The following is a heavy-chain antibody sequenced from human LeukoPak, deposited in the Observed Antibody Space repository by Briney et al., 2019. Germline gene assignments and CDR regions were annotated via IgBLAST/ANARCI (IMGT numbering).Heavy chain of an antibody. Sequence: GGSLRLSCAASGFTLSDYYMSWIRQAPGKGLEWVSYISSSGSTIYYADSVKGRFTISRDNAKNSLYLQMNSLRAEDTAVYYCASTLSYSSSWSYYFDYWGQGTLVTVSS. CDR1: GFTLSDYY. D-gene: IGHD6-13*01. CDR3: ASTLSYSSSWSYYFDY. CDR2: ISSSGSTI. J-gene: IGHJ4*02. V-gene: IGHV3-11*01.